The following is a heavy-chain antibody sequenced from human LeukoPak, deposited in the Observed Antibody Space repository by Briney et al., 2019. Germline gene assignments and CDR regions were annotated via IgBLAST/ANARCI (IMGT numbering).Heavy chain of an antibody. CDR1: GFTFSSYG. Sequence: GGSLILSCAASGFTFSSYGMHWVRQAPGKGLEWVAFIRYDGSNKYYADSVKGRFTISRDNSKNTLYLQMNSLRAEDTAVYYCAKAGPFRDYYDSSPFDYWGQGTLVTVSS. V-gene: IGHV3-30*02. J-gene: IGHJ4*02. CDR2: IRYDGSNK. CDR3: AKAGPFRDYYDSSPFDY. D-gene: IGHD3-22*01.